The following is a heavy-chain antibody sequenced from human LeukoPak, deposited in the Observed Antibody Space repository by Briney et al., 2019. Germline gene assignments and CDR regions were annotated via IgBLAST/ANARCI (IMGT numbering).Heavy chain of an antibody. CDR2: INDDGSAT. Sequence: GSLRLSCAASGFTFSNYWMHWVRQVPGEGLVWVSRINDDGSATFYADSVKGRFTISRDNAKNTLFLQINSLRAEDTAVYYCAREILAPGKTHDYWGQGTLVTVSS. CDR1: GFTFSNYW. J-gene: IGHJ4*02. V-gene: IGHV3-74*01. CDR3: AREILAPGKTHDY.